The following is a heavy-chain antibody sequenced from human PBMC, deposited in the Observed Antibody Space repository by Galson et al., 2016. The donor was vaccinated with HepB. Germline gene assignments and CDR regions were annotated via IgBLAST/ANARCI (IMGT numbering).Heavy chain of an antibody. CDR1: GFTIPKFY. D-gene: IGHD3-16*01. V-gene: IGHV3-7*03. Sequence: SLRLSCAASGFTIPKFYLYWVRQAPGKGLEWVGDINEDGSRDFYVDSVKGRFAISRDDARNSMHLQMNSLRAEDTAIYYCMIKPGRWGQGTLVTVSS. CDR2: INEDGSRD. J-gene: IGHJ4*02. CDR3: MIKPGR.